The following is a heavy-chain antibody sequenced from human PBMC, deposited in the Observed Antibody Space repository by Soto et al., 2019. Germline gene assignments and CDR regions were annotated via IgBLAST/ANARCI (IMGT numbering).Heavy chain of an antibody. V-gene: IGHV3-49*03. Sequence: PGGSLRLSCAASGFTFGDYAMSWFRQAPGKGLEWVGFIRSKAYGGTTEYAASVKGRFTISRDDSKSIAYLQMNSLKTEDTAVYYCTRGFPRVDWLPIPPHAFDIWGQGTMVTVSS. CDR2: IRSKAYGGTT. CDR3: TRGFPRVDWLPIPPHAFDI. J-gene: IGHJ3*02. D-gene: IGHD3-9*01. CDR1: GFTFGDYA.